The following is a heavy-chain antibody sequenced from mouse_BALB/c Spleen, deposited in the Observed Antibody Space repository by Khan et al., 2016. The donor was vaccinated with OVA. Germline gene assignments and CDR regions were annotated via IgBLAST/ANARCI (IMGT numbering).Heavy chain of an antibody. CDR2: RYTGNINA. CDR3: ASGDYAVTCAMVY. CDR1: GSTFTNYY. V-gene: IGHV1S56*01. J-gene: IGHJ4*01. D-gene: IGHD2-4*01. Sequence: QVQLQQSGPELVQPGAAVWISCTASGSTFTNYYLQWGKQRPGQGLEWIGWRYTGNINARYHENFKVKATLTAAKSYGTAYMLRSSLASEASAASPCASGDYAVTCAMVYWGQGSSVSVSS.